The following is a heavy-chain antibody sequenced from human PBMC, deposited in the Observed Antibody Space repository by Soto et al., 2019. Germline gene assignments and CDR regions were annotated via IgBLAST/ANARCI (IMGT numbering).Heavy chain of an antibody. D-gene: IGHD1-26*01. V-gene: IGHV2-5*02. CDR3: AHAYGGRSLY. Sequence: QITLKESGPTLVKPTQTLTLTCTFSGFSLTTDRVGVGWIRQPPREALEWLAVIYWDDSKTYRPSLESRLTITKDTPKNQVALTMTNMDSLDTATYYCAHAYGGRSLYWCQGTLVTVSS. CDR2: IYWDDSK. CDR1: GFSLTTDRVG. J-gene: IGHJ4*02.